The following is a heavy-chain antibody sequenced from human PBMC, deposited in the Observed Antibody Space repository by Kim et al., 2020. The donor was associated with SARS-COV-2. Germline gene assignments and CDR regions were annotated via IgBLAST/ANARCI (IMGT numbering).Heavy chain of an antibody. CDR2: ISGSGGST. Sequence: GGSLRLSCAASGFTFSSYAMSWVRQAPGKGLEWVSAISGSGGSTYYADSVKGRFTISRDNSKNTLYLQMNSLRAEDTAVYYCAKDYYGSGSYFLVRYYYMDVWGKGTTVTVSS. V-gene: IGHV3-23*01. J-gene: IGHJ6*03. CDR3: AKDYYGSGSYFLVRYYYMDV. D-gene: IGHD3-10*01. CDR1: GFTFSSYA.